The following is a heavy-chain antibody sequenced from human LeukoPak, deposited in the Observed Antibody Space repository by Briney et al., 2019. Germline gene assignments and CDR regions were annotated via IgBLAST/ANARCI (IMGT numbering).Heavy chain of an antibody. V-gene: IGHV1-46*01. D-gene: IGHD2-15*01. Sequence: GASVKVSCKASGYTFTSYYMHWVRQAPGQGLEWMGMINPSGGTTTYAQKFQGRVTMTRDTSTSTVYMELSSLRSDDTAVYYCARDYTGLKDCSGGSCLTGRVAFDIWGQGTMVTVSS. CDR3: ARDYTGLKDCSGGSCLTGRVAFDI. CDR1: GYTFTSYY. J-gene: IGHJ3*02. CDR2: INPSGGTT.